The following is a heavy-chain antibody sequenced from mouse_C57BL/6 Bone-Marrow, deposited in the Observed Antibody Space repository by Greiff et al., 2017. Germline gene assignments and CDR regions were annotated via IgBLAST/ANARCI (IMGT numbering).Heavy chain of an antibody. D-gene: IGHD1-1*01. J-gene: IGHJ1*03. CDR2: ISSGGSYT. CDR1: GLTFSSYG. V-gene: IGHV5-6*01. CDR3: ARRGYYGSIFYWYFDV. Sequence: EVQRVESGGDLVKPGGSLKLSCAASGLTFSSYGMSWVRQTPDKRLEWVATISSGGSYTYYPDSVKGRFTISRDNAKNTLYLQMSSLKSEDTAMYYCARRGYYGSIFYWYFDVWGTGTTVTVSS.